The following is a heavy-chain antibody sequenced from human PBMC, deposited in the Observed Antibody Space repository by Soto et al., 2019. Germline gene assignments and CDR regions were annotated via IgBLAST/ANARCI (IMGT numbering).Heavy chain of an antibody. CDR1: GCTFSTSG. CDR2: ISTYNGDT. J-gene: IGHJ6*02. Sequence: QVQLVQSGAEVRKPGASVKVSCKASGCTFSTSGMSWLRQAPGQGLEWMGWISTYNGDTNDARKYRDRVTKISDASSRIYYMELRSLRSDDTAVYYCARAGAALYYYYGMDVWGHGTRVTVSS. D-gene: IGHD2-15*01. CDR3: ARAGAALYYYYGMDV. V-gene: IGHV1-18*01.